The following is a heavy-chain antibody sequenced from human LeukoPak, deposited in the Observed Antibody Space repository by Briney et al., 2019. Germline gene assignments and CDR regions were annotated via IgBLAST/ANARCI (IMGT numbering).Heavy chain of an antibody. CDR2: MNPNSGNT. CDR1: GYTFTSYD. CDR3: ARSPTTTVVTPNWFDP. J-gene: IGHJ5*02. D-gene: IGHD4-23*01. Sequence: ASVKVSCKASGYTFTSYDINWVRQATGQGLEWMGWMNPNSGNTGYAQKFQGRVTITRNTSISTAYMELSSLRSEDTAVYYCARSPTTTVVTPNWFDPWGQGTLVTVSS. V-gene: IGHV1-8*03.